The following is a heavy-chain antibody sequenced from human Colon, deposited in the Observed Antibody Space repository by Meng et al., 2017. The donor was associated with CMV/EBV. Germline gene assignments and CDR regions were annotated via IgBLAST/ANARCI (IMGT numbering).Heavy chain of an antibody. D-gene: IGHD6-19*01. CDR3: ARRHTSGWYYFDS. CDR1: GDTVSSTTVG. J-gene: IGHJ4*02. Sequence: SQTLSLTGDISGDTVSSTTVGWNWIRQSPSRGLEWLGRIYYRSRWLDDYAQSVKSRISINVDTSKNQFSLQLDSVTPDDTAVYHCARRHTSGWYYFDSWGQGTLVTVSS. CDR2: IYYRSRWLD. V-gene: IGHV6-1*01.